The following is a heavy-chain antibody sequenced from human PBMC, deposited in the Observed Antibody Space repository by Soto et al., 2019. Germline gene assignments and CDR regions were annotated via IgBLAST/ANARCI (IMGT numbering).Heavy chain of an antibody. CDR2: INPNSGGT. V-gene: IGHV1-2*04. J-gene: IGHJ6*02. CDR1: GYTFTKYA. D-gene: IGHD6-6*01. Sequence: ASVKVSCKASGYTFTKYAIHWVRQAPGQGLEWMGWINPNSGGTNYAQKFQGWVTMTRDTSISTAYMELSRLRSDDTAVYYCARGGSETYGMDVWGQGTTVTVSS. CDR3: ARGGSETYGMDV.